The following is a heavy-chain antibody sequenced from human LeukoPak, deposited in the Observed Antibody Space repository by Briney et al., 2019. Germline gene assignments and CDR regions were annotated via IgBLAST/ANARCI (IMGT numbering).Heavy chain of an antibody. CDR2: IYYSGST. Sequence: SETLSLTCTVSGGSISSYYWSWIRQPPGKGLEWIGYIYYSGSTNYNPSLKSRATISVDTSKNQFSLKLSSVTAADTAAYYCARLVRTDCFDYWGQGTLVTVSS. J-gene: IGHJ4*02. V-gene: IGHV4-59*08. CDR1: GGSISSYY. CDR3: ARLVRTDCFDY. D-gene: IGHD2-2*01.